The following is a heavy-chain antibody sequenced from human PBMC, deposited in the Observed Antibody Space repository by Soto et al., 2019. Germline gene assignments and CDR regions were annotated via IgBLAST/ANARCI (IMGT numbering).Heavy chain of an antibody. V-gene: IGHV2-26*01. Sequence: SGPTLVNPTETLTLTCTVSGFSLSNARMGVSWIRQPPGKALESLAHIFSNDEKSYSTSLKSRLTISKDTSKSQVVLTMTNMDPVDTATYYCARIVHYYDRSGYYRPQFDYWGQGTLVTVSS. CDR2: IFSNDEK. CDR1: GFSLSNARMG. CDR3: ARIVHYYDRSGYYRPQFDY. D-gene: IGHD3-22*01. J-gene: IGHJ4*02.